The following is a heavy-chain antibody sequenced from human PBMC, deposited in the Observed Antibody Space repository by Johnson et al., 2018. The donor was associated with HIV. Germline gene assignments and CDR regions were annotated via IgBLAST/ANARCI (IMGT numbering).Heavy chain of an antibody. V-gene: IGHV3-23*04. D-gene: IGHD3-16*02. Sequence: VQLVESGGGVVQPGRSLRLSCAASGFTFSSYAMHWVRQAPAKGLEWVSSISSSGDRTSYADSVKGRFTISRDNSKNTMLVQMNNLTTEDTAFYYCAREIPYDYVWGSYRPGAFDIWGPGTMVTVSS. CDR2: ISSSGDRT. J-gene: IGHJ3*02. CDR3: AREIPYDYVWGSYRPGAFDI. CDR1: GFTFSSYA.